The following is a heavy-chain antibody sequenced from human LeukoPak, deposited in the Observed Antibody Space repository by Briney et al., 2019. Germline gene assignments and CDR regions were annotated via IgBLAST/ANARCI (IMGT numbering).Heavy chain of an antibody. V-gene: IGHV1-18*01. CDR1: GYTFTSYG. D-gene: IGHD6-13*01. Sequence: GASVKVSCKASGYTFTSYGISWVRQAPGQGLEWMGWISAYNGNTNYAQKLQGRVTMTTDTSTSTAYMELRSLRSDDTAVYYCARAPIYSSLRRGNWFDPWGQGTLVTVSS. CDR2: ISAYNGNT. J-gene: IGHJ5*02. CDR3: ARAPIYSSLRRGNWFDP.